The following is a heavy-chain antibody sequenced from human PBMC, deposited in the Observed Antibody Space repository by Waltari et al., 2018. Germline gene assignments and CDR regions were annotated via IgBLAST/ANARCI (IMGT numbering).Heavy chain of an antibody. D-gene: IGHD3-10*01. CDR2: IYYSGST. CDR3: ARITMVRGVINIDY. J-gene: IGHJ4*02. V-gene: IGHV4-30-4*01. CDR1: VGSISSGDYS. Sequence: QVQLQESGPGLVKPSQTLSLTCTVSVGSISSGDYSWSCIRQPPGKGLEWIGYIYYSGSTYYNPSLKSRVTISVDTSKNQFSLKLSSVTAADTAVYYCARITMVRGVINIDYWGQGTLVTVSS.